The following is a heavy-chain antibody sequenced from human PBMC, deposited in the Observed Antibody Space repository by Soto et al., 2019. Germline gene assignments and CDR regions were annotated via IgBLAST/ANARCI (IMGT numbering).Heavy chain of an antibody. D-gene: IGHD6-6*01. J-gene: IGHJ4*02. Sequence: EVQLLESGGGLVQPGGSLRLSCAASGFTFSSYAMSWVRQAPGKGLEWVSAISGSGGSTYYADSVKGQFTISGDNSKNTLYLQMNSLRAEDTAVYYCAKCLEQLVCRYYFEYWGQGTLVTVSS. V-gene: IGHV3-23*01. CDR3: AKCLEQLVCRYYFEY. CDR2: ISGSGGST. CDR1: GFTFSSYA.